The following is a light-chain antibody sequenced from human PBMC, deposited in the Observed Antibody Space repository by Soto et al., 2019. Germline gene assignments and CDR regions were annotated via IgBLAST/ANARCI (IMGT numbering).Light chain of an antibody. CDR3: SSFTSTNTVL. Sequence: QSVLTQPASVSGSLGQSITISCTGTSSDIGYYNYVLWYQQHPGKAPKVIIFEVSKRPSGVSNRFSGSKSGNMASLTISGLQADDEGDYYCSSFTSTNTVLLGGGTKLTVL. V-gene: IGLV2-14*01. CDR1: SSDIGYYNY. CDR2: EVS. J-gene: IGLJ2*01.